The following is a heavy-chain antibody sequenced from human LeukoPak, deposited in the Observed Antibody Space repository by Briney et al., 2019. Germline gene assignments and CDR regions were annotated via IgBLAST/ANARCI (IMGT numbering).Heavy chain of an antibody. CDR2: IIPILGIA. D-gene: IGHD3-22*01. CDR3: ASTYYYDSSGYYRYDY. Sequence: SVKVSCKASGGTFSSYTISWVRQAPGQGLEWMGRIIPILGIANYAQKFQGRVTITADKSTSTAYMELRSLRSEDTAVYYCASTYYYDSSGYYRYDYWGQGTLVTVSS. J-gene: IGHJ4*02. V-gene: IGHV1-69*02. CDR1: GGTFSSYT.